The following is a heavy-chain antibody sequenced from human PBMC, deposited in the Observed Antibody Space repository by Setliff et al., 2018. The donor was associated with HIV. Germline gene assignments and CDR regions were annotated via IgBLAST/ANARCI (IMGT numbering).Heavy chain of an antibody. CDR3: AHSRPDRQYEYVWGNYRPDAFDI. J-gene: IGHJ3*02. Sequence: SGPTLVNPTQTLTLTCSFSGFSLNTSEVSVGWIRQTPGKALEWLGLIYWDDDKRYRPSLKSRLTITKDTSKNQVVLTMTNMDPVDTATYYCAHSRPDRQYEYVWGNYRPDAFDIWGQGTVVTVSS. CDR2: IYWDDDK. CDR1: GFSLNTSEVS. V-gene: IGHV2-5*02. D-gene: IGHD3-16*02.